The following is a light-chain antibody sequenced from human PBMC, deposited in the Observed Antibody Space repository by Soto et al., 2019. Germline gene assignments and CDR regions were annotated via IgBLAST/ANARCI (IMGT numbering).Light chain of an antibody. CDR3: QQLNSYPRS. J-gene: IGKJ3*01. CDR1: QGISSY. V-gene: IGKV1-9*01. Sequence: DIQLTQSPSFLSASVGDRVTITCRASQGISSYLAWYQQKPGKAPKLLIYAASTLQSGVPSRFSGSESGTEFTLTITSLQPEDFATYDCQQLNSYPRSFGPGTKVDIK. CDR2: AAS.